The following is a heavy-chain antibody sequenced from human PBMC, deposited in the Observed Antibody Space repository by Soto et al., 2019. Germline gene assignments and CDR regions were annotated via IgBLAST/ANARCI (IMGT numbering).Heavy chain of an antibody. J-gene: IGHJ5*02. CDR3: ARVPTYYYGSRFDP. CDR2: INHSGST. D-gene: IGHD3-10*01. CDR1: GGSFSGYY. V-gene: IGHV4-34*01. Sequence: ETLSLTCAVYGGSFSGYYWSWIRQPPGKGLEWIGEINHSGSTNYNPSLKSRVTISVDTSKNQFSLKLSSVTAADTAVYYCARVPTYYYGSRFDPWGQGTLVTVSS.